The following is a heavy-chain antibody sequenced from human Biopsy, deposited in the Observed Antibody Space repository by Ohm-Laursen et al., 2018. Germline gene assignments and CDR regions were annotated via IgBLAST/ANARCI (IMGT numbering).Heavy chain of an antibody. Sequence: TLSLTCSVSGGSISSHYWSWIRQPPGKGLERIGYIYNRGSTKYNSSLKSRVTISVDTSKNQFSLTVRSVTAADTAMYYCARTPRDSFWSGSYKRGLWFDPWGQGTLVIVSS. CDR2: IYNRGST. J-gene: IGHJ5*02. CDR1: GGSISSHY. CDR3: ARTPRDSFWSGSYKRGLWFDP. D-gene: IGHD3-3*01. V-gene: IGHV4-59*11.